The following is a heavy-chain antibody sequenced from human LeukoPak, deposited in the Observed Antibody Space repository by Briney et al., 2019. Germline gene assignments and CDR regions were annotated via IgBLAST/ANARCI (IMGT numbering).Heavy chain of an antibody. Sequence: GGSLRLSCAASGFTFSSYAMSWVRQAPAKGLEWVSAISVSGGSTSYADSVRGRFTISRDNSKNTLYLQMNSLRAEDTAVYYCAKDPSRYSSSWYRTPHYYYGMDVWGLGTTVTVSS. D-gene: IGHD6-13*01. V-gene: IGHV3-23*01. CDR1: GFTFSSYA. CDR3: AKDPSRYSSSWYRTPHYYYGMDV. CDR2: ISVSGGST. J-gene: IGHJ6*02.